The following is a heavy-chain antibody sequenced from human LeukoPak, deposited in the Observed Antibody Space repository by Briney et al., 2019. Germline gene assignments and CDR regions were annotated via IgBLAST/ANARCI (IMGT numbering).Heavy chain of an antibody. CDR1: GFTFGTYW. V-gene: IGHV3-7*01. D-gene: IGHD5-24*01. J-gene: IGHJ4*02. Sequence: PGGSLRLSCAASGFTFGTYWMTWVRQTPGKGLEWVANIKEDGGEQNYVDSVKGRFTISRDNAKNSLYLQMNSLRAEDTAVYYCVTIINWGQGTQVTVSS. CDR2: IKEDGGEQ. CDR3: VTIIN.